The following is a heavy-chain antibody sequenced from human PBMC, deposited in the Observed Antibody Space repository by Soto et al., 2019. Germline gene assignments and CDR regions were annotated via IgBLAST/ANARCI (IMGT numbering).Heavy chain of an antibody. V-gene: IGHV3-23*01. CDR1: GIRFSNYG. J-gene: IGHJ6*03. Sequence: DVQLLESGGGLAQRGGSLRLSCAASGIRFSNYGLAWVRQAPGKGLEWVSYGGSGGSTYYADSVKGRFTISRDNSKNTLYLQMNSLRAEDTAVYYCVKFRGRAYHYYYMDVWGNGTTVTVSS. D-gene: IGHD3-16*01. CDR2: GGSGGST. CDR3: VKFRGRAYHYYYMDV.